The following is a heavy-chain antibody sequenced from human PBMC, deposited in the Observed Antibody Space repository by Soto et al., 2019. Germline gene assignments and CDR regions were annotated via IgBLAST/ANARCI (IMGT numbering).Heavy chain of an antibody. CDR3: ARDGEIVAGIFNLDF. CDR2: ISFDGSRK. V-gene: IGHV3-30-3*01. J-gene: IGHJ4*02. D-gene: IGHD6-19*01. CDR1: GFTFSSYA. Sequence: GGSLRLSCAASGFTFSSYALHWVRQAPGKGLEWVSAISFDGSRKHYADSVKGRFTISRDNSKNMLYLQMNSLGPEDTAVFYCARDGEIVAGIFNLDFWSQGTLVTVSS.